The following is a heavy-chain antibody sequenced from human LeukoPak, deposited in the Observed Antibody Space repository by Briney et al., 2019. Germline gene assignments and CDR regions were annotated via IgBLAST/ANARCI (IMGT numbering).Heavy chain of an antibody. V-gene: IGHV3-64D*06. J-gene: IGHJ4*02. D-gene: IGHD2-8*01. CDR3: VKDLNGTWSLDY. CDR2: ISSNEYDT. Sequence: GGSLRLSCSASGFTFSVYFMHWVRQAPGKGLEYVSSISSNEYDTYYADSVKGRFTISRDNSKNTLFLQMSSLSAEDTAVYYCVKDLNGTWSLDYWGQGTLVTVSS. CDR1: GFTFSVYF.